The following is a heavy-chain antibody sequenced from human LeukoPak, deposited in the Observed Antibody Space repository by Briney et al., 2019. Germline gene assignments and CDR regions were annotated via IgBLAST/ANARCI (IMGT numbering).Heavy chain of an antibody. CDR1: GFTFSTYG. Sequence: PGRSLRLSCVASGFTFSTYGMHWVRQAPGKGLEWVANMKQDGSEEYYVDSVKGRFTISRDNAKNSLYIQMNSLRAEDTAVYYCARDKIVGATVLDYWGQGSLVTVSS. CDR2: MKQDGSEE. CDR3: ARDKIVGATVLDY. V-gene: IGHV3-7*03. J-gene: IGHJ4*02. D-gene: IGHD1-26*01.